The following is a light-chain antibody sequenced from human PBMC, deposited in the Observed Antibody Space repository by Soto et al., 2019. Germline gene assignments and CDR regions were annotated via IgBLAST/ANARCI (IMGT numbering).Light chain of an antibody. J-gene: IGKJ3*01. CDR1: HYISSY. CDR3: QQSYSRPLT. Sequence: DIQMTQSPSSLSASVGDRVTITCRASHYISSYLNLYQQKPGKAPKFLIYGASDLQRGVPSRFSGSGSGTDFTLTINSLQPEDFATYYCQQSYSRPLTFGPGTKVDIK. CDR2: GAS. V-gene: IGKV1-39*01.